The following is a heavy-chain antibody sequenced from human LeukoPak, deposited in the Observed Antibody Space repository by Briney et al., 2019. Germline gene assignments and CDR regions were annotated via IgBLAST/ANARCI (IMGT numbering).Heavy chain of an antibody. J-gene: IGHJ4*02. Sequence: SETLSLTCTVSGGSISSSSYYWGWIRQPPGKGLEWIGSIYYSGSTYYNPSLKSRVTISVDPSKNQFSLKLSSVTAADTAVYYCARDDFWSGYPKYYFDYWGQGTLVTVSS. D-gene: IGHD3-3*01. CDR3: ARDDFWSGYPKYYFDY. CDR1: GGSISSSSYY. V-gene: IGHV4-39*07. CDR2: IYYSGST.